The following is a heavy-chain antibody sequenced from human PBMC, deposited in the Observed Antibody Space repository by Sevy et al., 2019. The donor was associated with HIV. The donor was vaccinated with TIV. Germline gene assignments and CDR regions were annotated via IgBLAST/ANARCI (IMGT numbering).Heavy chain of an antibody. CDR3: ARGEWGGVNY. J-gene: IGHJ4*02. V-gene: IGHV3-48*03. D-gene: IGHD3-16*01. Sequence: GGSLRLSCAASGFTFNTYEMNWVRQAPGKGLEWVSYISSSGSTIYYADSVKGRFTMSRDNAKNSLYLQMNSLRAEDTAVYYCARGEWGGVNYWGQGTLVTVSS. CDR1: GFTFNTYE. CDR2: ISSSGSTI.